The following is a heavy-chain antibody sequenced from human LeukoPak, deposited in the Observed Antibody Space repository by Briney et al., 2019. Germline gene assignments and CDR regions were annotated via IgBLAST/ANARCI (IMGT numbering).Heavy chain of an antibody. CDR3: AKANWVSNADAVW. J-gene: IGHJ4*02. D-gene: IGHD2-2*01. Sequence: SETLSLTCTVSGGSISSSSYYWGWIRQPPGKGLEWIGSIYYNGSTYYNPSLKSRVTISVDTSKNQFSLKLSSVTAADTAIYYCAKANWVSNADAVWWGQGTQVTVYS. CDR2: IYYNGST. CDR1: GGSISSSSYY. V-gene: IGHV4-39*07.